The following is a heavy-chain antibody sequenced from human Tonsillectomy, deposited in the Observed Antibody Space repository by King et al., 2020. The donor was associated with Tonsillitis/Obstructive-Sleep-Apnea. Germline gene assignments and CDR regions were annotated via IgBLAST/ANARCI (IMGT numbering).Heavy chain of an antibody. V-gene: IGHV1-2*06. CDR1: GYTFTGYY. J-gene: IGHJ5*01. CDR2: INPNSGGT. Sequence: VQLVESGAEVKKPGASVTVSCKASGYTFTGYYIHWVRQAPGQGLEWMGRINPNSGGTNYAQKFQGRVTMTRDTSITTAYMGLSGLRSDDAAVYYCARDNHYFTSTTCYANWFDSWGQGTLVTVSS. D-gene: IGHD2-2*01. CDR3: ARDNHYFTSTTCYANWFDS.